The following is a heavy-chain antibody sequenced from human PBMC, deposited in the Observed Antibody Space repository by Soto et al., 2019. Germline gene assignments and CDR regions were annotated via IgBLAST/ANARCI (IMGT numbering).Heavy chain of an antibody. CDR2: ISASGTNT. CDR1: GFTFSTYA. CDR3: ALRKTGSYFDC. Sequence: GGSLRLSCAGAGFTFSTYAMSWVRQAPGKGLEWVWAISASGTNTFYAGSVKGRFTISRDNSRNTLYLQMNSLRADDTGVYYCALRKTGSYFDCWGQGTLVTVSS. D-gene: IGHD7-27*01. V-gene: IGHV3-23*01. J-gene: IGHJ4*02.